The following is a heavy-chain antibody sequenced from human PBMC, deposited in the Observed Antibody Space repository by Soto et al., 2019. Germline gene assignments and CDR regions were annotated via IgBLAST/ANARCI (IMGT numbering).Heavy chain of an antibody. CDR1: GFTSSSYA. V-gene: IGHV3-23*01. CDR3: AKDRAPSPESSSSFLDY. Sequence: GGSLRLSCAASGFTSSSYAMSWVRQAPGKGLEWVSAISGSGGSTYYADSVKGRFTISRDNSKNTLYLQMNSLRAEDTAVYYCAKDRAPSPESSSSFLDYWGQGTLVTVSS. CDR2: ISGSGGST. J-gene: IGHJ4*02. D-gene: IGHD6-6*01.